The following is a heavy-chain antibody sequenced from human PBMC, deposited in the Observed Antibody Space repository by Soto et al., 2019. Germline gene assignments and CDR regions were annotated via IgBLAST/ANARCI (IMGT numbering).Heavy chain of an antibody. CDR2: ISAYNGNT. Sequence: ASVKVSCKASGYTFTSYGISWVRQAPGQGLEWMGWISAYNGNTNYAQKLQGRVTMTTDTSTSTAYMELRSLRSDGTAVYYCAREWELLRNYYYGMDVWGQGTTVTVSS. V-gene: IGHV1-18*01. CDR1: GYTFTSYG. CDR3: AREWELLRNYYYGMDV. D-gene: IGHD1-26*01. J-gene: IGHJ6*02.